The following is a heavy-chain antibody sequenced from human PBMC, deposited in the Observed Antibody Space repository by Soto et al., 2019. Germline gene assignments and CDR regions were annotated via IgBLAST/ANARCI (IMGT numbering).Heavy chain of an antibody. J-gene: IGHJ3*02. CDR2: IYYSGST. CDR3: ARPGSVGKAGRHDAFDI. D-gene: IGHD1-1*01. CDR1: GGSISSYY. Sequence: PSETLSLTCTVSGGSISSYYWSWIRQPPGKGLEWIGYIYYSGSTNYNPSLKSRVTISVDTSKNQFSLKLSSVTAADTAVYYCARPGSVGKAGRHDAFDIWGQGTMVTVSS. V-gene: IGHV4-59*01.